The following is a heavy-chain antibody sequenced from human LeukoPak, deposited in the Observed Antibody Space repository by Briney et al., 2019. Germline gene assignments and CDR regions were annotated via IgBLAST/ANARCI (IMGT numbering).Heavy chain of an antibody. V-gene: IGHV4-34*01. CDR2: INHSGST. CDR3: ARGPVQRLPRALSRIEYFQH. D-gene: IGHD1-1*01. CDR1: GGSFSGYY. J-gene: IGHJ1*01. Sequence: SETLSLTCAVYGGSFSGYYWSWIRQPPGKGLEWIGEINHSGSTNYNPSLKSRVTISVDTSKNQFSLKLSSVTAADTAVYYCARGPVQRLPRALSRIEYFQHWGQGTLVTVSS.